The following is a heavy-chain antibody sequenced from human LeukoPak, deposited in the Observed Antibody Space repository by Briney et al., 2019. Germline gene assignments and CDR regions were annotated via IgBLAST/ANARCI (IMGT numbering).Heavy chain of an antibody. J-gene: IGHJ6*03. CDR1: GGSISTSSYY. CDR2: IYYSGST. D-gene: IGHD2-15*01. CDR3: ARVDYSSCRGVYYYYYMDV. Sequence: SETLSLTCTVSGGSISTSSYYWGWIRQPPGKGLEWIGNIYYSGSTYYNPSLKSRVTISVDTSKSQFSLKLTSVTAADTAVYYCARVDYSSCRGVYYYYYMDVWGRGTTVTVSS. V-gene: IGHV4-39*01.